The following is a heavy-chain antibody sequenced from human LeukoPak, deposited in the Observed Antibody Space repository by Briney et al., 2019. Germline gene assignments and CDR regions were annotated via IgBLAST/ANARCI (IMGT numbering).Heavy chain of an antibody. D-gene: IGHD3-22*01. Sequence: SSQTLSLTCTVSGGSISSGGYYWSWIRQHPGKGLEWIGYIYYSGSTYYNPSLKTRVTISVDTSKNQFSLKLSSVTAADTAVYYCASHYDSSGYFVDYWGQGTLVTVSS. CDR1: GGSISSGGYY. J-gene: IGHJ4*02. V-gene: IGHV4-31*03. CDR2: IYYSGST. CDR3: ASHYDSSGYFVDY.